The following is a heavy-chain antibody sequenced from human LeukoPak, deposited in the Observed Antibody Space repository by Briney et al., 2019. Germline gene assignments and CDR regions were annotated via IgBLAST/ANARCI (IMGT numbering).Heavy chain of an antibody. D-gene: IGHD3-10*01. Sequence: SETLSLTCTVSGGSISSYYWSWIRQPPGKGLEWIGYIYYSGSTNYNPSLKSRVTISVDTSKNQFSLKLSSVTAADTAVYYCARVDRGGYSSGSYPYYYYGMDVWGQGTTVTVSS. CDR2: IYYSGST. V-gene: IGHV4-59*01. J-gene: IGHJ6*02. CDR1: GGSISSYY. CDR3: ARVDRGGYSSGSYPYYYYGMDV.